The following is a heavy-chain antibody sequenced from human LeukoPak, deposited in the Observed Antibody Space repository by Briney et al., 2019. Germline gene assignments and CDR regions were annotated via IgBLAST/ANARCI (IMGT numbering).Heavy chain of an antibody. Sequence: ASVKVSCKASGYTFTGYYMHSVRQATGPGLEWMGWINPNSGGTNYAQKFQGRVTMTRDTSISTAYMELSRLRSDDTAVYYCARGPTSYDSSGYAIAGGDYWGQGTLVTVSS. D-gene: IGHD3-22*01. V-gene: IGHV1-2*02. J-gene: IGHJ4*02. CDR2: INPNSGGT. CDR3: ARGPTSYDSSGYAIAGGDY. CDR1: GYTFTGYY.